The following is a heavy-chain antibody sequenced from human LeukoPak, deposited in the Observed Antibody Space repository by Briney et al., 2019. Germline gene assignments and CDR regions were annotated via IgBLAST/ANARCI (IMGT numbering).Heavy chain of an antibody. CDR1: TLTLNIYW. J-gene: IGHJ4*02. CDR3: ASRAGYTGSWSAFDY. V-gene: IGHV3-7*05. CDR2: IKQDGSEK. D-gene: IGHD6-13*01. Sequence: PGGSLRLSCTASTLTLNIYWMSWVRQAPGEGVEWVANIKQDGSEKYHVDSVKGRFTISRDNAKNSLNLQMNSLRAEDTAVYYFASRAGYTGSWSAFDYWGQGTLVTVSS.